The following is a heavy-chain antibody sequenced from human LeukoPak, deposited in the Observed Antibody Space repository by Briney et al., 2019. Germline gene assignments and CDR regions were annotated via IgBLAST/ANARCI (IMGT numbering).Heavy chain of an antibody. CDR2: INPNSGGT. Sequence: ASVKVSCKASGYTFTGYYMHWVRQAPGQGLEWMGWINPNSGGTNYAQKFQGRVTMTRDTSISTAYMELSRLRSDDTAVDYCARVESGSYYRHFDYWGQGTLVTVSS. J-gene: IGHJ4*02. CDR3: ARVESGSYYRHFDY. V-gene: IGHV1-2*02. CDR1: GYTFTGYY. D-gene: IGHD1-26*01.